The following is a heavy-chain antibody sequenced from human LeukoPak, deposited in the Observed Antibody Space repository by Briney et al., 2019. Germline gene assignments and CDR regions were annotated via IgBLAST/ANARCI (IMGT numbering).Heavy chain of an antibody. CDR3: ATEPTGKYYFDY. J-gene: IGHJ4*02. CDR1: GYTFTSYF. Sequence: ASVKVSCKASGYTFTSYFIHWVRQAPGQGLEWMGIINSRAGNTIYAQKFQGRVTMTRDTSTSTVYMELSSLRSEDTAVYCCATEPTGKYYFDYWGQGTLVTVSS. D-gene: IGHD1-1*01. CDR2: INSRAGNT. V-gene: IGHV1-46*01.